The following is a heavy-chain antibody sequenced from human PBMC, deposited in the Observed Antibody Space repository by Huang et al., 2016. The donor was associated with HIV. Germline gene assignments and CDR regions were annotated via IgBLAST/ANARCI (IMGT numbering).Heavy chain of an antibody. CDR3: ASQHIGAAATWF. CDR2: VYKSGST. J-gene: IGHJ4*02. Sequence: QLQLQESGPGQVKPSETLSLTCTVSGDFISSTNYYWGWLRQSPGKGREGVGSVYKSGSTNDNPSLKRRVTLSVDTSRNQFSLRLNSVTAADTAVYYCASQHIGAAATWFWGRGTQVAVSS. D-gene: IGHD6-13*01. V-gene: IGHV4-39*01. CDR1: GDFISSTNYY.